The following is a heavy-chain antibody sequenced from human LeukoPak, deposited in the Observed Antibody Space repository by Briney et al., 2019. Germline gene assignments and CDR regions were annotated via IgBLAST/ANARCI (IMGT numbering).Heavy chain of an antibody. J-gene: IGHJ4*02. V-gene: IGHV4-34*01. CDR3: ARGIAIGYCSGGSCYPFDY. CDR2: INHGGST. CDR1: GGSISSGGYS. D-gene: IGHD2-15*01. Sequence: SETLSLTCAVSGGSISSGGYSWTWIRQPPGKGLEWIGEINHGGSTNYNPSLKSRVTMSVDTSKNQFSLKLSFVTAADTAVYYCARGIAIGYCSGGSCYPFDYWGQGTLVTVSS.